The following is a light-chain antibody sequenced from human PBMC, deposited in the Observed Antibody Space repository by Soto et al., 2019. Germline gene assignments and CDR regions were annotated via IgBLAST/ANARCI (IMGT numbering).Light chain of an antibody. CDR3: QVWDSGSDHYV. J-gene: IGLJ1*01. Sequence: SYELAQPPSVSVAPGQTAKISCGGDDIGSNSVHWYRQRPGQAPVLVVFDDFDRPSAIPERFSGSNSGNTATLTISRVEAGDEADYYWQVWDSGSDHYVFGTGTKLTVL. CDR1: DIGSNS. V-gene: IGLV3-21*02. CDR2: DDF.